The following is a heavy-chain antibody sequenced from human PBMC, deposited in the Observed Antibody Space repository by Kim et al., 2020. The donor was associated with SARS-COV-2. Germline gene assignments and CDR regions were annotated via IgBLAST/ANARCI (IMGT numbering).Heavy chain of an antibody. D-gene: IGHD6-13*01. CDR2: IYYSGST. Sequence: SETLSLTCTVSGGSISSYYWSWIRQPPGKGLEWIGYIYYSGSTNYNPSLKSRVTISVDTSKNQFSLKLSSVTAADTAVYYCARVNSSSWYELDYWGQGTLVTVSS. V-gene: IGHV4-59*01. CDR3: ARVNSSSWYELDY. CDR1: GGSISSYY. J-gene: IGHJ4*02.